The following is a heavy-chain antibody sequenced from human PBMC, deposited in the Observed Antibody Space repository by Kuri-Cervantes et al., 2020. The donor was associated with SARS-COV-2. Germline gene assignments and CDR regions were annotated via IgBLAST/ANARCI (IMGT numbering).Heavy chain of an antibody. V-gene: IGHV3-21*05. CDR3: ARDPKLGLPPA. D-gene: IGHD1-7*01. CDR2: ISSSSSYI. CDR1: GFTFSSYA. Sequence: GESLKISCAASGFTFSSYAMSWVRQAPGKGLEWVSYISSSSSYIHYADSVKGRFTISRDNAKNSLYLQMNSLRAEDTAVYYCARDPKLGLPPAWGQGTLVTVSS. J-gene: IGHJ5*02.